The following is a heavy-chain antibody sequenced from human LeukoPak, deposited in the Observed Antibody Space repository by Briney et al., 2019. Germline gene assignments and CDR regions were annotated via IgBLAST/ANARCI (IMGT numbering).Heavy chain of an antibody. CDR3: ARDLGHYDILTGYYAGGPVDY. CDR1: GYTFTGYC. CDR2: INPNSGGT. J-gene: IGHJ4*02. Sequence: ASVKVSCKASGYTFTGYCMHWVRQAPRQGLEWMGWINPNSGGTNYAQKFQGRVTMTRDTSISTAYMELSRLRSDDTAVYYCARDLGHYDILTGYYAGGPVDYWGQGTLVTVSS. D-gene: IGHD3-9*01. V-gene: IGHV1-2*02.